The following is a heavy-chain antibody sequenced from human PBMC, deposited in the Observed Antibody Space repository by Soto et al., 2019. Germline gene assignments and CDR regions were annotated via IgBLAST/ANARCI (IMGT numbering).Heavy chain of an antibody. J-gene: IGHJ6*02. D-gene: IGHD6-13*01. CDR2: IYSGGST. V-gene: IGHV3-53*01. Sequence: PGGSLRLSCAASGFTVSSNYMSWVRQAPGKGLEWVSVIYSGGSTYYADSVKGRFTISRDNSKNTLYLQMNSLRAEDTAVYYCARDRRSSWYSPAYYGMDVWGQGTTVTVSS. CDR3: ARDRRSSWYSPAYYGMDV. CDR1: GFTVSSNY.